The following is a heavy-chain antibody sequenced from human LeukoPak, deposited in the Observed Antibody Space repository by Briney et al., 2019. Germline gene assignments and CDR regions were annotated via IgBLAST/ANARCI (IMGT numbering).Heavy chain of an antibody. CDR3: ARVKERGIAVAGTAYYFDY. Sequence: ASVKVSCKASGGTFSSYAISWVRQAPGQGLEWMGGTIPIFGTANYAQKFQGRVTITADESTSTAYMELSSLRSEDTAVYYCARVKERGIAVAGTAYYFDYWGQGTLVTVSS. J-gene: IGHJ4*02. CDR2: TIPIFGTA. D-gene: IGHD6-19*01. CDR1: GGTFSSYA. V-gene: IGHV1-69*01.